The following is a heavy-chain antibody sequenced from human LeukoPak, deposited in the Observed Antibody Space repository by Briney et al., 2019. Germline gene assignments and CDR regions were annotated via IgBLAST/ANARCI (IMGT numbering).Heavy chain of an antibody. CDR1: GYTLTELS. CDR3: ATGHDGSGCYAFDI. CDR2: FDPEDGET. D-gene: IGHD6-19*01. V-gene: IGHV1-24*01. Sequence: GASVKVSCKVSGYTLTELSMHWVRQAPGKGLEWMGGFDPEDGETIYAQKFQGRVTMTEDTSTDTAYMELSSLRSEDTAVYYCATGHDGSGCYAFDIWGQGTMVTVSS. J-gene: IGHJ3*02.